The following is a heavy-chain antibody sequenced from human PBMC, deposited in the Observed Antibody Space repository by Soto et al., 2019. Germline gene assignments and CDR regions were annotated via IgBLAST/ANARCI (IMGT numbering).Heavy chain of an antibody. V-gene: IGHV1-69*13. CDR2: IIPIFGTA. Sequence: SVKVSCKASGGTFSSYAISWVRQAPGQGLEWMGGIIPIFGTANYAQKFQGRVTITADESTSTAYMELSSLRSEDTAVYYCARSWFGEITIDYWGQGTLVTVSS. J-gene: IGHJ4*02. D-gene: IGHD3-10*01. CDR1: GGTFSSYA. CDR3: ARSWFGEITIDY.